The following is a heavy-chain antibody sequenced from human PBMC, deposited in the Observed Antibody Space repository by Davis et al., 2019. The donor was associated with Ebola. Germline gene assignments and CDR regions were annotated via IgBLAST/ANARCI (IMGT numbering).Heavy chain of an antibody. CDR2: TYYSGST. V-gene: IGHV4-59*01. J-gene: IGHJ3*02. D-gene: IGHD5-18*01. Sequence: MPSETLSLTCAVYGGSFSGYYWSWIRQPPGKGLEWIGYTYYSGSTNYNPSLKSRVTISVDTSKNQFSLKLSSVTAADTAVYYCARLPAMVLRGAFDIWGQGTMVTVSS. CDR1: GGSFSGYY. CDR3: ARLPAMVLRGAFDI.